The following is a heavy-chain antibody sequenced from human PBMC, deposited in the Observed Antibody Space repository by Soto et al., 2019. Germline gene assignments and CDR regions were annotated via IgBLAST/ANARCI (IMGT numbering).Heavy chain of an antibody. CDR3: VKERYAQLWLEDYGMDV. V-gene: IGHV3-30*18. J-gene: IGHJ6*02. CDR1: GFTFSSYG. CDR2: ISYDGTDK. D-gene: IGHD5-18*01. Sequence: QVQLVESGGGVVQPGRSLRLSCAASGFTFSSYGIHWVRQAPGKGLEWVALISYDGTDKYYADSVKGRFTISRDSSKNTLYLQMSSLGPEDTAVYYCVKERYAQLWLEDYGMDVWGQGTTVTV.